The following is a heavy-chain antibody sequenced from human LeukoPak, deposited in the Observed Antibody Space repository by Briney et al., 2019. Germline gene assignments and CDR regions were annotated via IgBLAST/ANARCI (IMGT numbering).Heavy chain of an antibody. J-gene: IGHJ3*02. CDR1: GDSVSSYH. D-gene: IGHD3-3*01. V-gene: IGHV4-59*02. CDR2: IYYSGTI. Sequence: PSETLSLTCTVSGDSVSSYHWSRIRQPPGKGLEWIGNIYYSGTISYNPSLKSRVTISVDTSKNQFSLRLSSVTGADTAVYYCARVDFGVVNDAFDIWGQGTMVTVSS. CDR3: ARVDFGVVNDAFDI.